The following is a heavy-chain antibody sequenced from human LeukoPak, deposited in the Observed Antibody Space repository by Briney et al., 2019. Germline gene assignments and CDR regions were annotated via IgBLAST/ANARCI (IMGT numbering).Heavy chain of an antibody. CDR2: IYTSGST. CDR1: GGSISSYY. CDR3: ARDHCDILTGYTEIAY. D-gene: IGHD3-9*01. V-gene: IGHV4-4*07. J-gene: IGHJ4*02. Sequence: SETLSLTCTVSGGSISSYYWSWIRQPAGKGLEWIGRIYTSGSTNYNPSLKSRVTMSVDTSKNQFSLKLSSVTAADTAVYYCARDHCDILTGYTEIAYWGQGTLVTVSS.